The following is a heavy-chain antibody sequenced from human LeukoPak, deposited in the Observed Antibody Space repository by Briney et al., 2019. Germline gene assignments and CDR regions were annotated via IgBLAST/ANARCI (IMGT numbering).Heavy chain of an antibody. CDR2: IWYDGSNK. J-gene: IGHJ4*02. D-gene: IGHD3-10*01. Sequence: GGSLRLSCAASGFTFSSYGMHWVRQAPGKGLEWVAVIWYDGSNKYYADSVKGRFTISRDNSKNTLYLQMNSLRAEDTAVYYCARNRGFTMGPSNPFDYWGQGTLVTVSS. V-gene: IGHV3-33*01. CDR3: ARNRGFTMGPSNPFDY. CDR1: GFTFSSYG.